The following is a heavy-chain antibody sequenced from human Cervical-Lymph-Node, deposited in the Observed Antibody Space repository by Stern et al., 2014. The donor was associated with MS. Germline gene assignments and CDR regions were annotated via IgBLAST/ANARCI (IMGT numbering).Heavy chain of an antibody. J-gene: IGHJ6*02. CDR3: ARDLKYSVPDYMFVNHYYNGMDV. CDR2: ISGDGTTR. Sequence: VQLVESGGGLVKPGGSLRLSCAASGFTFTDYSMSWIRQAPGKGLEWVSYISGDGTTRYYVDSVKGRFTISRDNAKNSVSLQLNSLRAEDTAVYYCARDLKYSVPDYMFVNHYYNGMDVWGQGTTVTVSS. CDR1: GFTFTDYS. V-gene: IGHV3-11*01. D-gene: IGHD5/OR15-5a*01.